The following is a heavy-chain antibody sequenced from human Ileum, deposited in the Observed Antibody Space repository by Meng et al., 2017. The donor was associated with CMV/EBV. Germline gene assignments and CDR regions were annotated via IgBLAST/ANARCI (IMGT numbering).Heavy chain of an antibody. CDR3: AKAFSRYGLDV. J-gene: IGHJ6*02. CDR1: GFSFSSYW. D-gene: IGHD3-3*01. Sequence: GESLKISCAGSGFSFSSYWINWLRQAPGKRLEWVANIKYDGSAKTYVDSVEGRFTISRDNAKNSVYLQMNRLRIEDTAVYYCAKAFSRYGLDVCGHGTTVTVSS. CDR2: IKYDGSAK. V-gene: IGHV3-7*01.